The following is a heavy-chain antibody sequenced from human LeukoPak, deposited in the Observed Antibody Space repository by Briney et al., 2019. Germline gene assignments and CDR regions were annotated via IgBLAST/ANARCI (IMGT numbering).Heavy chain of an antibody. Sequence: PSETLSLTCTVSGGSISSSSYYWGWVRQPPGRGLEWIGSIYYSGATYYNPSLKSRVTISVETSKNQFSLKLSSVTAADTAVYYCARNTGPDTMMVVVSPVGWFDLWGRGTQVTVSS. CDR3: ARNTGPDTMMVVVSPVGWFDL. CDR1: GGSISSSSYY. V-gene: IGHV4-39*01. J-gene: IGHJ5*02. CDR2: IYYSGAT. D-gene: IGHD3-22*01.